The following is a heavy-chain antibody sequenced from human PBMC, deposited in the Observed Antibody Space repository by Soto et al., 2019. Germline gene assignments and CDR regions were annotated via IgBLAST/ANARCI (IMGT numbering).Heavy chain of an antibody. V-gene: IGHV3-30-3*01. D-gene: IGHD2-8*01. CDR2: ISYDGSNK. Sequence: PGGSLRLSCAASGFTFSSYAMHWVRQAPGKGLEWVAVISYDGSNKYYADSVKGRFTISRDNSKNTLYLQMNSLRAEDTAVYYCARGGIVLMVYAHFDYWGQGTLVTVSS. CDR1: GFTFSSYA. CDR3: ARGGIVLMVYAHFDY. J-gene: IGHJ4*02.